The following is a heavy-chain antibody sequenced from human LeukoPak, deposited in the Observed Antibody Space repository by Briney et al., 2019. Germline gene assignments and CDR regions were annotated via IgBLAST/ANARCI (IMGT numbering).Heavy chain of an antibody. CDR3: ARHLNRTRTYYDFWSGYYPYYYYYYMDV. V-gene: IGHV5-51*01. D-gene: IGHD3-3*01. J-gene: IGHJ6*03. CDR2: IYPGDSDT. Sequence: GESLKISCKGSGYSFTSYWIGWVRQMPGKGLEWMGIIYPGDSDTRYSPSFQGQVTISADKSISTAYLQWSSLKASDTAMYYCARHLNRTRTYYDFWSGYYPYYYYYYMDVWGKGTTVTVSS. CDR1: GYSFTSYW.